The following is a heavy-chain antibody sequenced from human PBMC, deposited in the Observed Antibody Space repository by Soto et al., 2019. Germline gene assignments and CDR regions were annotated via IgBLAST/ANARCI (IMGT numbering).Heavy chain of an antibody. D-gene: IGHD3-22*01. J-gene: IGHJ4*02. CDR1: GFTFSSYW. CDR3: ARDGRDHSSGYYSAPIGSDY. V-gene: IGHV3-7*04. Sequence: PGGSLRLSCAASGFTFSSYWMSWVRQAPGKGLEWVANIKQDGSEEYYVDSVKGRFTISRDNAKNSLYLQMNSLRAEDTAVYYCARDGRDHSSGYYSAPIGSDYWGQGTLVTVSS. CDR2: IKQDGSEE.